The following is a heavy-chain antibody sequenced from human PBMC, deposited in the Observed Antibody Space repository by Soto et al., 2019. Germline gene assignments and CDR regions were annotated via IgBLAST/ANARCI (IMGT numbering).Heavy chain of an antibody. V-gene: IGHV4-59*12. D-gene: IGHD5-12*01. CDR1: GVSISSYC. J-gene: IGHJ4*02. CDR2: IYYSGST. Sequence: SETLSLTGPGAGVSISSYCWSWIRPPPGKGLEWIGYIYYSGSTSFNPSLESRVAMSVDTSKNHFSLNLSSVTAADMAVYYCAREGSYSAYNFAHGIQLWSFDFWGQGALVTVSS. CDR3: AREGSYSAYNFAHGIQLWSFDF.